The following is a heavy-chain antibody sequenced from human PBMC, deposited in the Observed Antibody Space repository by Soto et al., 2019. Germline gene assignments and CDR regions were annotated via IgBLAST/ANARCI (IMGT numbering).Heavy chain of an antibody. V-gene: IGHV1-3*01. Sequence: GASVKVSCKASGYTFTGFSLHWVRQAPGQRLEWMGWINAGSGNTKYSQKFQGRVTITRDTSASTAYMELSSLRSEDTAVYYCARDHNYYDSSGYSNYFDYWGQGTLVTVSS. CDR1: GYTFTGFS. CDR3: ARDHNYYDSSGYSNYFDY. D-gene: IGHD3-22*01. CDR2: INAGSGNT. J-gene: IGHJ4*02.